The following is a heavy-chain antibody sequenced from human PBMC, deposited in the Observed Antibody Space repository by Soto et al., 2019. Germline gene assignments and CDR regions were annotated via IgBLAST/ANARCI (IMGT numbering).Heavy chain of an antibody. V-gene: IGHV4-59*01. J-gene: IGHJ4*02. D-gene: IGHD2-8*01. CDR2: IYYSGST. CDR3: ARRYAGNFDY. CDR1: GGSISSYY. Sequence: QVQLQESGPGLVKPSETLSLTCTVSGGSISSYYWSWIRQPPGKGLEWIGYIYYSGSTNYNPSLXSXVXIXXDTSTNQFSLKLSSVTAADTAVYYCARRYAGNFDYWGQGTLVTVSS.